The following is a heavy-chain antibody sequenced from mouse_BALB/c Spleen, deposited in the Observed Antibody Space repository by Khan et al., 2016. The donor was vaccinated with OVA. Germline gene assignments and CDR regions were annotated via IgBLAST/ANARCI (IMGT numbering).Heavy chain of an antibody. D-gene: IGHD2-14*01. Sequence: EVQLQESGPGLVKPSQSLSLTCTVTGFSITSDYAWNWIRQFPGNKLEWMGYISYSGNTSYNPSLKSRISITRDTSKNMFFLQLNYVTTEDTATNFCASAGYGAWFAYWGQGTLFTVAA. V-gene: IGHV3-2*02. CDR3: ASAGYGAWFAY. CDR1: GFSITSDYA. J-gene: IGHJ3*01. CDR2: ISYSGNT.